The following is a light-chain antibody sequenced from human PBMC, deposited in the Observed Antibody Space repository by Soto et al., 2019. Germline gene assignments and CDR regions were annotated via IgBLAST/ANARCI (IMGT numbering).Light chain of an antibody. Sequence: QSALTQPASVSGSPGQSITISCTGTSSDVGTYNLVSWYQQHPGKAPKLVIYEGRKRPSGVSNRFSGSKSGNTASLTISGPQAEDEADYYCCSYAGSDTLLFGGGTKLTVL. V-gene: IGLV2-23*01. CDR1: SSDVGTYNL. CDR3: CSYAGSDTLL. CDR2: EGR. J-gene: IGLJ2*01.